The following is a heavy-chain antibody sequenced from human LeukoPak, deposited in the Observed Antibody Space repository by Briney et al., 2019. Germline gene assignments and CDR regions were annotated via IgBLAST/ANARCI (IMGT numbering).Heavy chain of an antibody. CDR2: ISSSSSYI. CDR1: GFAFSSYS. V-gene: IGHV3-21*01. Sequence: GGSLRLSCAASGFAFSSYSMNWVRQAPGKGLEWVSSISSSSSYIYYADSVKGRFTISRDNAKNSLYLQMNSLRAEDTAVYYCAGSGSYGLEYYYGMDVWGQGTTVTVSS. J-gene: IGHJ6*02. D-gene: IGHD5-18*01. CDR3: AGSGSYGLEYYYGMDV.